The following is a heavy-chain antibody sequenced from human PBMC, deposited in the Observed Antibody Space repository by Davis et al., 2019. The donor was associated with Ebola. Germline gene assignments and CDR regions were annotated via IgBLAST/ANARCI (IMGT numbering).Heavy chain of an antibody. Sequence: PGGSLRLSCAASGFTFSAYTMNWVRQAPGKGLEWVAIISYDGSTEYYADSVKGRFTISRDNSKNTLYLQMNSLRAEDTAVYYCARDFYDSNGYLWYFDLWGRGTLVTVSS. CDR2: ISYDGSTE. J-gene: IGHJ2*01. CDR3: ARDFYDSNGYLWYFDL. CDR1: GFTFSAYT. D-gene: IGHD3-22*01. V-gene: IGHV3-30-3*01.